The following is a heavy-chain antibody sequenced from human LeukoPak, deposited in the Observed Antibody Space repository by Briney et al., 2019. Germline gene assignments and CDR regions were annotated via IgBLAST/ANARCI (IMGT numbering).Heavy chain of an antibody. D-gene: IGHD1-26*01. Sequence: GGSLRLSCAASGFTFSDYYMSWIRQAPGKGLEWVGVILYDGSNKYYADSVKGRFTISRDNSKNTLYLQMNSLRADDTAVYYCARGYSGSYRIDYWGHGTLVTVSS. V-gene: IGHV3-30*03. CDR1: GFTFSDYY. CDR2: ILYDGSNK. CDR3: ARGYSGSYRIDY. J-gene: IGHJ4*01.